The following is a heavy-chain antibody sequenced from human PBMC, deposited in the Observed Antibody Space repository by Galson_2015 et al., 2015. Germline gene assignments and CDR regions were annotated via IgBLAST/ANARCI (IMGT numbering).Heavy chain of an antibody. D-gene: IGHD5-18*01. CDR3: ARQKMERGYSYGYDY. CDR2: IYHSGST. V-gene: IGHV4-30-2*01. J-gene: IGHJ4*02. CDR1: GGSISSGGYS. Sequence: TLSLTCAVSGGSISSGGYSWSWIRQPPGKGLEWIGYIYHSGSTYYNPSLKSRVTISVDRSKNQFSLKLSSVTAADTAVYYCARQKMERGYSYGYDYWGQGTLVTVSS.